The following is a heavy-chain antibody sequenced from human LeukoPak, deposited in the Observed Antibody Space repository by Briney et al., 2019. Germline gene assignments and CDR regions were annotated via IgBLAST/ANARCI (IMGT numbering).Heavy chain of an antibody. D-gene: IGHD6-19*01. J-gene: IGHJ4*02. Sequence: GGSLRLSCAASGFTFSSYGMHWVRQAPGKGLEWVAVIWYDGSNKYYADSVKGRFTISRDNSKNTLYLQMNSLRAEDTAVYYCARLCSSGWYRIDYWGQGTLVTVSS. V-gene: IGHV3-33*01. CDR3: ARLCSSGWYRIDY. CDR1: GFTFSSYG. CDR2: IWYDGSNK.